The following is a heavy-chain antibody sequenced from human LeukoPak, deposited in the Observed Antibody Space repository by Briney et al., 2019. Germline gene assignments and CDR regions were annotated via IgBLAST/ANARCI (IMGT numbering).Heavy chain of an antibody. CDR3: AREDSSSWGPFDY. CDR1: GGSISPFY. Sequence: PSETLSLTCTVSGGSISPFYWNWIRQPPGKGLEWIGHIYYTGGTSYSPSLKSRITMSIDTSKNHFSLKLSSVTAADTGVYFCAREDSSSWGPFDYWGQGTLVTVSS. J-gene: IGHJ4*02. V-gene: IGHV4-59*12. CDR2: IYYTGGT. D-gene: IGHD6-6*01.